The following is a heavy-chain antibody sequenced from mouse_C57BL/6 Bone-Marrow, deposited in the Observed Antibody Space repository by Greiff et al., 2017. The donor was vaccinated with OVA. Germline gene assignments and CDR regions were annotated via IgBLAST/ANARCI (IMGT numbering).Heavy chain of an antibody. Sequence: DVQLVESGGDLVKPGGSLKLSCAASGFTFSSYGMSWVRQTPDKRLEWVATISSGGSYTYYPDSVKGRFTISRDNAKNTLYLQMSSLKSEDTAMYYCARLGKGEAYWGQGTLVTVSA. CDR3: ARLGKGEAY. CDR1: GFTFSSYG. CDR2: ISSGGSYT. V-gene: IGHV5-6*01. J-gene: IGHJ3*01.